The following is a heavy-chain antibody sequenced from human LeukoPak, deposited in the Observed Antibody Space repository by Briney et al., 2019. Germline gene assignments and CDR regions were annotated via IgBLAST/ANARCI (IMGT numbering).Heavy chain of an antibody. CDR3: GRSRWYGPYLGLDY. Sequence: ASVKVSCKASGYTFTSYAMHWVRQAPGQRLEWMGWINPNSGGTNYAQKFQGRVTMTRDTSISTAYMELSRLRSDDTAVYYCGRSRWYGPYLGLDYWGQGTLVTVSS. J-gene: IGHJ4*02. CDR1: GYTFTSYA. V-gene: IGHV1-2*02. D-gene: IGHD6-13*01. CDR2: INPNSGGT.